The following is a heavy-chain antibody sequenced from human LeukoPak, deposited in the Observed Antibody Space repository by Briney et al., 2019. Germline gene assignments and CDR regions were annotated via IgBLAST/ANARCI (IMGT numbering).Heavy chain of an antibody. V-gene: IGHV1-46*01. J-gene: IGHJ4*02. D-gene: IGHD6-13*01. CDR2: INPSGGST. CDR3: ARGWVMSSWYVLPRSQSDLFDY. Sequence: GASVKVSCKTSGYTFTSYYMHWVRQAPGQGLEWMGIINPSGGSTSYAQKFQGRVTMTRDTSISTAYMELSRLRSDDTAVYYCARGWVMSSWYVLPRSQSDLFDYWGQGTLVTVTS. CDR1: GYTFTSYY.